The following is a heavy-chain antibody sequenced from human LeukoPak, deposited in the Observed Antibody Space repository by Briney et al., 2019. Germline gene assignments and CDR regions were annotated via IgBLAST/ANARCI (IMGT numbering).Heavy chain of an antibody. CDR3: ARDATYYYDSSGYPDAFDI. Sequence: PGASVKVSCKASGYTFTSYGISWVRQAPGQGLEWMGWISAYNGNTNYAQKLQGRVTMTTDTSTSTACMELRSLRSDDTAVYYCARDATYYYDSSGYPDAFDIWGQGTMVTVSS. D-gene: IGHD3-22*01. J-gene: IGHJ3*02. CDR2: ISAYNGNT. V-gene: IGHV1-18*01. CDR1: GYTFTSYG.